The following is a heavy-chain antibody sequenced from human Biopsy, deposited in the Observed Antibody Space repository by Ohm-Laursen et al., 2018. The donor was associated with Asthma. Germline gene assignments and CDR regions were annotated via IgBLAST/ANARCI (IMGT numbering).Heavy chain of an antibody. D-gene: IGHD2-21*01. CDR2: IAWDGINS. CDR1: GFTFSTYG. V-gene: IGHV3-30*03. J-gene: IGHJ6*02. Sequence: SLRLSCTATGFTFSTYGMHWVRQAPGKGLEWVAYIAWDGINSYYADSVKGRFTISRDNSRNTLYLQKNSLRADDTAVYYCARAGESDLVGGLDVWGQGTTVIVS. CDR3: ARAGESDLVGGLDV.